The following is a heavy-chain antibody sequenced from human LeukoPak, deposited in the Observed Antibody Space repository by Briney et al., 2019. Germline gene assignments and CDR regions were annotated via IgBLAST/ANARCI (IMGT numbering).Heavy chain of an antibody. CDR1: GFTFSSYS. Sequence: GGSLRLSCAASGFTFSSYSMNWVRQAPGKGLEWVSSISSSSSYIYYADSVKGRFTISRDNAKNSLYLQMNSLRAEDTAVYYCARDSGSYSSGYYYYYYMDVWGKGTTVTVSS. CDR2: ISSSSSYI. CDR3: ARDSGSYSSGYYYYYYMDV. D-gene: IGHD1-26*01. J-gene: IGHJ6*03. V-gene: IGHV3-21*01.